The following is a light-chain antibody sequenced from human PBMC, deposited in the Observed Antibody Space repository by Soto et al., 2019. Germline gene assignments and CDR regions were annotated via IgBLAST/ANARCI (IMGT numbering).Light chain of an antibody. V-gene: IGLV2-14*01. CDR3: SSYTSGRTLI. CDR1: SSDVGGYNY. J-gene: IGLJ2*01. CDR2: EVS. Sequence: QSALTQPASVSGSPGQSITISCTGTSSDVGGYNYVCWFQQYPGKAPRLMIYEVSNRPSGVSNRFSGSKSGNTASLTISGLQAEDEADYYCSSYTSGRTLIFGGGTQLTVL.